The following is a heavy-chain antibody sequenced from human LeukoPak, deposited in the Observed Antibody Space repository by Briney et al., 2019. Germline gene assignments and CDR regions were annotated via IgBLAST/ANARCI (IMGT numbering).Heavy chain of an antibody. CDR3: ARVYYYDSSGYYRFFDY. J-gene: IGHJ4*02. CDR2: IYYSGST. V-gene: IGHV4-34*01. Sequence: PSETLSLTCAVYGGSFSGYYWGWIRQPPGKGLEWIGSIYYSGSTYYNPSLKSRVTISVDTSKNQFSLKLSSVTAADTAVYYCARVYYYDSSGYYRFFDYWGQGTLVTVSS. CDR1: GGSFSGYY. D-gene: IGHD3-22*01.